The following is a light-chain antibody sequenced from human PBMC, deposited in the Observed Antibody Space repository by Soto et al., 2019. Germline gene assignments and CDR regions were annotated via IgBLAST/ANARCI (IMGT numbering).Light chain of an antibody. Sequence: SSELTQPLSVSVALGQTARITCGGNNIGSKNVHWYQQKPGQAPVVVIYRDSKRPSGIPERFSGSNSGNTATLTISRAQAGDEADYYCQVWDTSTAGVIFAGGTKLTVL. CDR3: QVWDTSTAGVI. J-gene: IGLJ2*01. CDR1: NIGSKN. V-gene: IGLV3-9*01. CDR2: RDS.